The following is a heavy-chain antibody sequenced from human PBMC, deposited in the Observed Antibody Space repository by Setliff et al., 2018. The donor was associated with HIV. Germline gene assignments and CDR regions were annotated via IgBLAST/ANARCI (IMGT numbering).Heavy chain of an antibody. CDR3: ARAFYGDRFYFDY. V-gene: IGHV4-4*08. CDR1: GGSISSYY. Sequence: ASETLSLTCTVSGGSISSYYWSWIRQPPGKGLEWIGYIYTSGSTNYNPSLKSRVTISVDTSKNQFSLKLSSVTAADTAVYYCARAFYGDRFYFDYWGQGTLVTVSS. D-gene: IGHD4-17*01. CDR2: IYTSGST. J-gene: IGHJ4*02.